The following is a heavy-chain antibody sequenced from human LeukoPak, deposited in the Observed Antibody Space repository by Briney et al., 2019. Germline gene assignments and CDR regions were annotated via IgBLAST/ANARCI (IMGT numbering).Heavy chain of an antibody. V-gene: IGHV3-23*01. J-gene: IGHJ6*03. CDR1: GFTFSSYA. Sequence: PGGSLRLSCAASGFTFSSYAMSWVRQAPGKGLEWVSGISGGGGSIHYADSVKGRFTISRDNSKNTLYLQMNSLRAEDTAVYYCAKNPGKNCGGDCPDYYYYYMDVWGKGTTVTVPS. D-gene: IGHD2-21*01. CDR3: AKNPGKNCGGDCPDYYYYYMDV. CDR2: ISGGGGSI.